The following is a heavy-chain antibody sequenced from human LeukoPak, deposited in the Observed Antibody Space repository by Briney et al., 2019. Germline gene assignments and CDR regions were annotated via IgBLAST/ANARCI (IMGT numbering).Heavy chain of an antibody. CDR1: GGSISSGSYY. CDR2: IYTSGST. CDR3: ARLRVQNYGGNWGFDY. J-gene: IGHJ4*02. D-gene: IGHD4-23*01. Sequence: KTSQTLSLTCTVSGGSISSGSYYWSWIRQPAGKGLEWIGRIYTSGSTNYNPSLESRVTISVDTSKNQFSLKLSSVTAADTAVYYCARLRVQNYGGNWGFDYWGLGTLVTVSS. V-gene: IGHV4-61*02.